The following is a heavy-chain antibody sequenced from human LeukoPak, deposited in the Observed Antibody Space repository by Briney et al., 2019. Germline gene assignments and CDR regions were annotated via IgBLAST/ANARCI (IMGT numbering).Heavy chain of an antibody. D-gene: IGHD2-21*02. CDR1: GGSISSGTYY. V-gene: IGHV4-61*02. CDR3: ARDLDCGGDCYTFDY. Sequence: SETLSLTCTVSGGSISSGTYYWSWIRQPDGKGLERIGRIYTSGNTNYNPSLKSRVTISVDTSKNQFSLKLSSVIAADTAVYYCARDLDCGGDCYTFDYWGQGTLVTVSS. J-gene: IGHJ4*02. CDR2: IYTSGNT.